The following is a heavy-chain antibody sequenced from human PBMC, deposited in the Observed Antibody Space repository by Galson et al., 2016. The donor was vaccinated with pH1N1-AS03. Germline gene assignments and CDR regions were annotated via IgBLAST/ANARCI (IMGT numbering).Heavy chain of an antibody. CDR3: ARGQFDYDSSGYYSY. Sequence: SVKVSCKASGVSFNNYAINWLRQAPGQGLEWMGGIIPVFGTPNYAQQFHGRVTIMADKSTTTAYMELSSLRSEDTAVYYCARGQFDYDSSGYYSYWGHGTLVTVSS. CDR2: IIPVFGTP. D-gene: IGHD3-22*01. J-gene: IGHJ4*01. CDR1: GVSFNNYA. V-gene: IGHV1-69*06.